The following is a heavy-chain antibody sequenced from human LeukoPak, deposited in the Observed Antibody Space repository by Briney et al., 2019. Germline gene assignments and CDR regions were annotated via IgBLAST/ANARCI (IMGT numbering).Heavy chain of an antibody. D-gene: IGHD5-18*01. CDR3: ARGELNRISGYSYVFDY. J-gene: IGHJ4*02. Sequence: TXSLTCAVYGGSFSGYYWSWIRQPPGKGVEWVGEINHSGSTNYNPSLKRRVTISVDPSKNQFSLKLSSVTAADTAVYYCARGELNRISGYSYVFDYWGQGTLVTVSS. CDR1: GGSFSGYY. CDR2: INHSGST. V-gene: IGHV4-34*01.